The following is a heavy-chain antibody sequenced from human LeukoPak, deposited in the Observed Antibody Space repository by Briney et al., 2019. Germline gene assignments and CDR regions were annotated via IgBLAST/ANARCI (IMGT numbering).Heavy chain of an antibody. Sequence: GESLKISCKASGYRFTSYWIGWVRQMPGKGLEWMGIIFPDDSDTRYSPSFQGQVTISADKSINTAYLQWSSLKASDTAMYYCARHGSIGARQNWFDPWGQGTLVTASS. CDR2: IFPDDSDT. CDR1: GYRFTSYW. V-gene: IGHV5-51*01. CDR3: ARHGSIGARQNWFDP. D-gene: IGHD6-6*01. J-gene: IGHJ5*02.